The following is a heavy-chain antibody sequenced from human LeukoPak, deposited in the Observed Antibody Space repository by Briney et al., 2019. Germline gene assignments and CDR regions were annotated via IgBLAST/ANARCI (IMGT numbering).Heavy chain of an antibody. CDR2: ISSSSSYI. Sequence: PGGSLRLSCAASGFTFSSYSMNWVRQAPGKGLEWVSSISSSSSYIYYADSVKGRFTISRDNAKNSLYLQMNSLRAEDTAVYYCARDSLDSSGWYGIPLTAEYFQHWGQGTLVTVSS. D-gene: IGHD6-19*01. CDR3: ARDSLDSSGWYGIPLTAEYFQH. V-gene: IGHV3-21*01. CDR1: GFTFSSYS. J-gene: IGHJ1*01.